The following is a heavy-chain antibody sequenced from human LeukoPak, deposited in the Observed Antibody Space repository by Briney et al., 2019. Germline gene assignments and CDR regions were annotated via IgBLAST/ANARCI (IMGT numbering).Heavy chain of an antibody. J-gene: IGHJ5*02. Sequence: SETLSLTCAVYGGSFSRYYWSWIRQPPGKGLEFIGTINHSGSTNYNPSLESRVTISVDTSKNQFSLKLSSVTAADTAVYYCARGLRRQWLVRRQSLWFDPWGQGTLVTVSS. CDR1: GGSFSRYY. D-gene: IGHD6-19*01. CDR3: ARGLRRQWLVRRQSLWFDP. V-gene: IGHV4-34*01. CDR2: INHSGST.